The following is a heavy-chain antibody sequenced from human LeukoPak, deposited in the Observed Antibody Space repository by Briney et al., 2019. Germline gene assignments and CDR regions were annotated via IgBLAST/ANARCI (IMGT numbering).Heavy chain of an antibody. CDR1: TFTFSTYG. J-gene: IGHJ4*02. CDR2: IWYDGSNK. Sequence: GRSLRLSCAASTFTFSTYGMHWVRQAPGKGLEWVSFIWYDGSNKYYADSVKGRFTISRDNSKNTLYLQMNSLRAEDTAVYYCARGGSFYPDYWGQRTLVTVSS. V-gene: IGHV3-33*01. D-gene: IGHD1-26*01. CDR3: ARGGSFYPDY.